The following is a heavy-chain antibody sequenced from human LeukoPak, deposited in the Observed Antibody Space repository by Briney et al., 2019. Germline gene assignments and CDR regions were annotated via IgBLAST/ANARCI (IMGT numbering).Heavy chain of an antibody. CDR2: IIPILGIA. J-gene: IGHJ5*02. Sequence: ASVKVSCKASGGTFSSYTISWVRQAPGQGLEWMGRIIPILGIANYAQKFQGRVTITADKSTSTAYMELSSLRSEDTAVYYCARDSVVPAAIRLNWFDPWGQGTLVTVSP. CDR3: ARDSVVPAAIRLNWFDP. CDR1: GGTFSSYT. D-gene: IGHD2-2*02. V-gene: IGHV1-69*04.